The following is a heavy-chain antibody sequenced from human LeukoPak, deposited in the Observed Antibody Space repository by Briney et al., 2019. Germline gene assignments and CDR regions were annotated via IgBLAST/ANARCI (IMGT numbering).Heavy chain of an antibody. V-gene: IGHV3-23*01. CDR2: LSDSSARI. J-gene: IGHJ3*01. CDR1: TFTFSSYA. D-gene: IGHD6-13*01. Sequence: VGSLTLSCTASTFTFSSYAMSWVRQPLRTGLQWVATLSDSSARIHYADSAKGRFTISRDNSKNTLYLQMDSLRPEVTAVYFCAGEGGAAGILEAFDFWGQGTMVAVSS. CDR3: AGEGGAAGILEAFDF.